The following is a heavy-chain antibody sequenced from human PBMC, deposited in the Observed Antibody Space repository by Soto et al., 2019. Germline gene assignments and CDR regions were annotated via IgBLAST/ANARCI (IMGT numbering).Heavy chain of an antibody. D-gene: IGHD3-10*01. Sequence: EVQLLESGGGLVQPGGSLRLSCAASGFTFNNYAMTWVRQAPGKGLEWVSAISGGGDTTSYADSVKGRFTVSSDGSKNTLYLQMSSLRAEDTALYYCAKGRGGSGSLTPRVDFWGHGTLVTVSS. V-gene: IGHV3-23*01. CDR3: AKGRGGSGSLTPRVDF. J-gene: IGHJ4*01. CDR1: GFTFNNYA. CDR2: ISGGGDTT.